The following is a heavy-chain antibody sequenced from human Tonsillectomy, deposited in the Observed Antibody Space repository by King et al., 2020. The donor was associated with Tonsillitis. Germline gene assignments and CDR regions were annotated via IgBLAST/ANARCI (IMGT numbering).Heavy chain of an antibody. CDR3: ASIAYCGGDCYYDAFDI. D-gene: IGHD2-21*02. V-gene: IGHV3-7*01. Sequence: EVQLVESGGGLVQPGGSLRLSCAASGFTFSSYWMSWVRQAPGKGLEWVANIKQDGSEKYYVDSVKGRFTISRDNAKNSLYLQMNSLRAEGTAVYYCASIAYCGGDCYYDAFDIWGQGTMVTVSS. J-gene: IGHJ3*02. CDR2: IKQDGSEK. CDR1: GFTFSSYW.